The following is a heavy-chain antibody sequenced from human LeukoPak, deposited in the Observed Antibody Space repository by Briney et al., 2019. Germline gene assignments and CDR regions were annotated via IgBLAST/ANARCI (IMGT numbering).Heavy chain of an antibody. CDR1: GFTFSSYG. CDR3: AKQYNWNDNYYYYYYMDV. Sequence: PGGSLRLSCAASGFTFSSYGMHWIRQAPGKGLEWVAFIRYDGSNKYYADSVKGRFTISRDKSKNTLYLQMNSLRIEDTAVYYCAKQYNWNDNYYYYYYMDVWGKGTTVTISS. CDR2: IRYDGSNK. J-gene: IGHJ6*03. V-gene: IGHV3-30*02. D-gene: IGHD1-20*01.